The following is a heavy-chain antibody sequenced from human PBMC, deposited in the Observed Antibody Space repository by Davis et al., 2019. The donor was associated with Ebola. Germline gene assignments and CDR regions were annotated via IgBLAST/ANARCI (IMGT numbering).Heavy chain of an antibody. J-gene: IGHJ4*02. V-gene: IGHV1-18*01. D-gene: IGHD3-10*01. CDR3: ARGITMVQGVTWFDY. CDR1: GYTFGSYS. CDR2: INPYTGKT. Sequence: ASVKVSCKASGYTFGSYSVSWVRQAPGQGLEWVGWINPYTGKTNYPQKLQGRVTMTTDTSTSTAYMELRSLRSDDTAVYYCARGITMVQGVTWFDYWGQGTLVTVSS.